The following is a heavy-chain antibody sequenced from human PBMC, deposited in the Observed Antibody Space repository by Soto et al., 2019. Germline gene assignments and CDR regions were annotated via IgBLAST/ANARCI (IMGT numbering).Heavy chain of an antibody. Sequence: SETLSLTCTVSGGSISSSSYYWGWIRQPPGKGLAWIGSIYYSGSTYYNPSLKSRVTISVDTSKNQFSLKLSSVTAADTAVYYCARLPLNWFDAFDIWGQGTMVTVSS. J-gene: IGHJ3*02. V-gene: IGHV4-39*01. CDR1: GGSISSSSYY. D-gene: IGHD3-9*01. CDR3: ARLPLNWFDAFDI. CDR2: IYYSGST.